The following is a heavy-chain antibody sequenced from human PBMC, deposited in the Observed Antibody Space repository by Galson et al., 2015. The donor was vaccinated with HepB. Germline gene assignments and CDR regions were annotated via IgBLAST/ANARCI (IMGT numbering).Heavy chain of an antibody. D-gene: IGHD5-18*01. CDR1: GYTFTNYA. Sequence: SVKVSCKASGYTFTNYAIHWVRQAPGQRLEWMGWINAGNGDTKYSQKFLHRVAITRDTSATTAYMELSSLKSEDTAVYYCARPRGYTYGFNWYFDLWGRGTLVTVSS. CDR3: ARPRGYTYGFNWYFDL. J-gene: IGHJ2*01. V-gene: IGHV1-3*01. CDR2: INAGNGDT.